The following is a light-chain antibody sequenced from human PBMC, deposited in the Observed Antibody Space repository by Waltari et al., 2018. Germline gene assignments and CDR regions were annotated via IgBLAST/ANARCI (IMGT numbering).Light chain of an antibody. CDR2: GAS. V-gene: IGKV1-12*01. CDR1: QDISTS. Sequence: IQMTQSPSSVSASVGDRVTITCRASQDISTSLVWFQHRTGRAPKPLIFGASRLEPGVPSRYRGTGSETEFTLTISNMQPEDFATYYCQQSSSFPFTFGPGTKVDFK. J-gene: IGKJ3*01. CDR3: QQSSSFPFT.